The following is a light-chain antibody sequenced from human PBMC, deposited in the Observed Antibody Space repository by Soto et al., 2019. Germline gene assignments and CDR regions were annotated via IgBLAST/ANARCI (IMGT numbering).Light chain of an antibody. V-gene: IGKV3-15*01. CDR2: AAS. CDR3: QQYYNWPRT. Sequence: EIVMTQSPAPLSVSPGERATLSCRASQSVNSNFAWYQQKPGQAPRLLIYAASTRATGIPARFIGSGSGTEFTLTISSLQSEDVAVYYCQQYYNWPRTLGQGTKVDIK. J-gene: IGKJ1*01. CDR1: QSVNSN.